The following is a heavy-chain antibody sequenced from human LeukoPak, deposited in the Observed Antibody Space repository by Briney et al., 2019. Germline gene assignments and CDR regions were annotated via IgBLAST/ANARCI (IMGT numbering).Heavy chain of an antibody. V-gene: IGHV3-23*01. CDR2: ISGSGGST. CDR3: AKGIEIAVAGTFDY. D-gene: IGHD6-19*01. J-gene: IGHJ4*02. CDR1: GFPFSSYW. Sequence: GGSLRLSCVASGFPFSSYWMTWVRQAPGKGLEWVSAISGSGGSTYYADSVKGRFTISRDNSKNTLYLQMNSLRAEDTALYYCAKGIEIAVAGTFDYWGQGTLVTVSS.